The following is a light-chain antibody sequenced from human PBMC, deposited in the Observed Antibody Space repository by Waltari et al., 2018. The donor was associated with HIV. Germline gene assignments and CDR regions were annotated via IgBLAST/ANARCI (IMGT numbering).Light chain of an antibody. V-gene: IGLV2-8*01. CDR3: SSYGGSNNFVV. Sequence: QSALTQPPSASGSPGQSIPISCTGTSTDVGGSNYVSWYQQHPGKAPKLIICEVSKRPAGVPERFSGSNAGNSASLTGSVLQAEDEAEYYCSSYGGSNNFVVVGGGTKLTVL. CDR2: EVS. CDR1: STDVGGSNY. J-gene: IGLJ2*01.